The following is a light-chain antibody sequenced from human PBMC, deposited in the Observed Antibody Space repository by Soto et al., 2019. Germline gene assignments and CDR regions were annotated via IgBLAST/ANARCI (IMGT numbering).Light chain of an antibody. J-gene: IGKJ3*01. V-gene: IGKV3-20*01. CDR1: QSVSNTY. CDR2: DAS. Sequence: EIVLTQSPGTLSLSPGKRATLSCRASQSVSNTYLAWYQQKPGQAPRLLIYDASSRATGIPDRFSGSGSGTDFTLTISRLEPEDFAVYYCQQYGRSPGLFTFGPGTKVDIK. CDR3: QQYGRSPGLFT.